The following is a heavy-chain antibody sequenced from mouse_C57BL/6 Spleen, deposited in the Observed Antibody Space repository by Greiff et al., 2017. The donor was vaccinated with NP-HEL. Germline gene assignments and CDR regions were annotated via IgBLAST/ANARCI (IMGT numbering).Heavy chain of an antibody. CDR3: AREDITTVVAPYFDY. J-gene: IGHJ2*01. CDR1: GYTFTSYW. Sequence: VQLQQPGTELVKPGASVKLSCKASGYTFTSYWMHWVKQRPGQGLEWIGNINPSNGGTNYNEKFKSKATLTVDKSSSTAYMQLSSLTSEDSAVYYCAREDITTVVAPYFDYWGQGTTLTVSS. CDR2: INPSNGGT. D-gene: IGHD1-1*01. V-gene: IGHV1-53*01.